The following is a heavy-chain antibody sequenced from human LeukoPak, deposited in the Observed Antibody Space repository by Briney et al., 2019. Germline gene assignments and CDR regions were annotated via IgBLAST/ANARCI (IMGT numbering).Heavy chain of an antibody. Sequence: SETLSLTCTVSGGSINNFYWSWIRQSPGKGLEWIGYVHSSGRTDYNPSLRSRVSMSADTSKSQLSLRLTSVTAADTAVHFCARHDEECPGEYCFLLSFDYWGPGSLVTVSS. V-gene: IGHV4-59*08. J-gene: IGHJ4*01. D-gene: IGHD2-8*02. CDR2: VHSSGRT. CDR3: ARHDEECPGEYCFLLSFDY. CDR1: GGSINNFY.